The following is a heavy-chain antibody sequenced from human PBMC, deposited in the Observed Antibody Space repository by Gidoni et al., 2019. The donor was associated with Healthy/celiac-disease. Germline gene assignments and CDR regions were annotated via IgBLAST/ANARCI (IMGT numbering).Heavy chain of an antibody. CDR3: ARGGMVHLYYYGMDV. D-gene: IGHD3-10*01. CDR1: GYTFTSYY. Sequence: VQLVQSGAEAKKPGASVKVSCKASGYTFTSYYMNWVRQAPGQGLEWMGIINPSGGSTSYAQKFQGRVTMTRDTSTSTVYMELSSLRSEDTAVYYCARGGMVHLYYYGMDVWGQGTTVTVSS. J-gene: IGHJ6*02. CDR2: INPSGGST. V-gene: IGHV1-46*01.